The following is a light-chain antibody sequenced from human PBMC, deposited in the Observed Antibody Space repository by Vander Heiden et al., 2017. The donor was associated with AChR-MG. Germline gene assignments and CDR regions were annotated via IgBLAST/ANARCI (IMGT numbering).Light chain of an antibody. CDR2: DAS. CDR1: QDISNY. V-gene: IGKV1-33*01. Sequence: DIQMTQSPSSLSASVGDRVTITCQASQDISNYLNWYQQKPGKAPKLLIYDASNLETGVPSRFSGSGSGTDFTFTISSLQPEDIATYYCQQYDNLPTFGGGTKVGI. J-gene: IGKJ4*01. CDR3: QQYDNLPT.